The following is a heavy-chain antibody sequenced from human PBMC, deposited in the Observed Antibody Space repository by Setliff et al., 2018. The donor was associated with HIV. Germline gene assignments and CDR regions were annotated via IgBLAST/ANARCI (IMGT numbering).Heavy chain of an antibody. CDR2: INTDGSST. V-gene: IGHV3-74*01. CDR1: GFSFSSYW. Sequence: GGSLRLSCAASGFSFSSYWMHWVRQAPGKGLVWVSRINTDGSSTSYADSVKGRFTISRDNPKNSLYLQMTSLRAEDTAVYYCARDDSNGNTDAFDIWGQGTTVTVSS. D-gene: IGHD5-18*01. CDR3: ARDDSNGNTDAFDI. J-gene: IGHJ3*02.